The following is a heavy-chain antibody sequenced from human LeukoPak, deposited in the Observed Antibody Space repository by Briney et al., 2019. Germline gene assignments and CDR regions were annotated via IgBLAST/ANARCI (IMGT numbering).Heavy chain of an antibody. J-gene: IGHJ4*02. CDR3: LLKWFGEV. CDR1: GFHLGDYA. D-gene: IGHD3-10*01. Sequence: GGSLRLSCTVSGFHLGDYALTWVRQAPGKGLEWVGFIRSKPVNRATDYAESVRGRFSISKDESEPIAYLHMHSLNTEDTAWYYCLLKWFGEVGGQG. CDR2: IRSKPVNRAT. V-gene: IGHV3-49*04.